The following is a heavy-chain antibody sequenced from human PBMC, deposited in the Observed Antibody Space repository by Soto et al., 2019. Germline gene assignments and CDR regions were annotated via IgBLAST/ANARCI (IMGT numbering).Heavy chain of an antibody. J-gene: IGHJ5*02. CDR1: GGALRNNA. V-gene: IGHV1-69*06. CDR2: IIPIFGTA. CDR3: ARAPGYTGYANRARFDP. Sequence: QVQLVQSGAEVKKPGSSVRVSCKASGGALRNNAITWVRQAPGQGLEWMGEIIPIFGTANYAQKFQGRVTITADTSTNTIYVDLSSLTSEDTAVYYCARAPGYTGYANRARFDPWGQGTVVTVSS. D-gene: IGHD5-12*01.